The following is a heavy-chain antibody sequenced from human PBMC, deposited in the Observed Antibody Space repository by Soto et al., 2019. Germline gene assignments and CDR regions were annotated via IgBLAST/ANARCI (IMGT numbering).Heavy chain of an antibody. Sequence: GGSLRLSCAASGFTFSSYGMHWVRQAPGKGLEWVAVISYDGSNKYYADSVKGRFTISRDNSKNTLYLQMNSLRAEDTAVYYCAKDIHDSSGYYQNSYGMDVWGQGTTVTVSS. CDR2: ISYDGSNK. J-gene: IGHJ6*02. V-gene: IGHV3-30*18. CDR3: AKDIHDSSGYYQNSYGMDV. CDR1: GFTFSSYG. D-gene: IGHD3-22*01.